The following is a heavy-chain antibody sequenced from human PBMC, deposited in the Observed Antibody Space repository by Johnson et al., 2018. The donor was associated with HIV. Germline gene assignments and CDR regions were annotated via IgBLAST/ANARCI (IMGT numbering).Heavy chain of an antibody. J-gene: IGHJ3*02. CDR3: ARERSGTIAFDI. CDR2: INEDGTGK. Sequence: VQLVESGGGWVQPGGSLRLSCAASGFSFSTSYMTWVRQAPGKGLEWVATINEDGTGKNHVDSVKGRFSISRDNTKNSLYLQMNSLRAEDTAVYYCARERSGTIAFDIWGQGTMVTVSS. CDR1: GFSFSTSY. V-gene: IGHV3-7*05. D-gene: IGHD1-7*01.